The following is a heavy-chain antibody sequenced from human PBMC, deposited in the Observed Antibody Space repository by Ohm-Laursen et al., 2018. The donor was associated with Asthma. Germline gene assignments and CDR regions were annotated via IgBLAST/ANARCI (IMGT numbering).Heavy chain of an antibody. V-gene: IGHV3-30*18. Sequence: SLRLSCAASGFTFSSYGMHWVRQAPGKGLKWVAVISYDGSNKYYADSVKGRFTISRDNSKNTLYLQMNSLRAEDTAVYYCAKDLNEDYDSSGYYFYWGQGTLVTVSS. CDR1: GFTFSSYG. CDR3: AKDLNEDYDSSGYYFY. CDR2: ISYDGSNK. D-gene: IGHD3-22*01. J-gene: IGHJ4*02.